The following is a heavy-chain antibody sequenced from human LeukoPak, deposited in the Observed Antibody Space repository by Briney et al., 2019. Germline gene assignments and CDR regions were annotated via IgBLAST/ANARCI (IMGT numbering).Heavy chain of an antibody. J-gene: IGHJ4*02. D-gene: IGHD1-1*01. CDR3: AKDWGTSGTTGWMFEY. CDR1: GFSFTNHG. CDR2: IWYDGSKK. Sequence: PGRSLTLSCAASGFSFTNHGMHWVRQAPGKGLEWVAIIWYDGSKKYYSDSVKGRFTISRDNSKNTLSLQMNSLRLEDTAVYSCAKDWGTSGTTGWMFEYWGQGTLVTVSS. V-gene: IGHV3-33*06.